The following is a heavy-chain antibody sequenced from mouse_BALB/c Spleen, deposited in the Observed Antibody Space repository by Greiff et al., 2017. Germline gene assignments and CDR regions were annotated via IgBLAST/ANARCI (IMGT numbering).Heavy chain of an antibody. V-gene: IGHV1S127*01. J-gene: IGHJ3*01. Sequence: VQLQQPGAELVKPGASVKMSCKASGYTFTSYWMHWVKQRPGQGLEWIGVIDPSDSYTSYNQKFKGKATLTVDTSSSTAYMQLSSLTSEDSAVYYCTREFAYWGQGTLVTVSA. CDR3: TREFAY. CDR2: IDPSDSYT. CDR1: GYTFTSYW.